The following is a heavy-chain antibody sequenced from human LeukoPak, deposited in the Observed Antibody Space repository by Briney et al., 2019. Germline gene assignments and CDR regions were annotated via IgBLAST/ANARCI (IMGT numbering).Heavy chain of an antibody. CDR3: ARVSGGNSPFDY. Sequence: SETLSLTCSVSGGSISGYYWTWIRQPAGKGLEWIGRVYTSGSTHYNPSLKTRLTMSVDTSKNQFSLKLSSVTAADTAVYYCARVSGGNSPFDYWGQGTLVTVSS. CDR2: VYTSGST. D-gene: IGHD2-15*01. V-gene: IGHV4-4*07. J-gene: IGHJ4*02. CDR1: GGSISGYY.